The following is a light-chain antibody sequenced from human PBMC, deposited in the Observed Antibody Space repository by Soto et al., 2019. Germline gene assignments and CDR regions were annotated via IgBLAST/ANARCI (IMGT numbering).Light chain of an antibody. Sequence: QSALAQPASVSGSPGQSITISCTVTSSDVGGYNYVSWYQQHPGKAPKLIICEVSNRPSGVSNRFSGSKSGNTASLAISGLQTEDEADYYCSSFTSSRTYVFGTGTKVTVL. CDR3: SSFTSSRTYV. V-gene: IGLV2-14*01. CDR1: SSDVGGYNY. J-gene: IGLJ1*01. CDR2: EVS.